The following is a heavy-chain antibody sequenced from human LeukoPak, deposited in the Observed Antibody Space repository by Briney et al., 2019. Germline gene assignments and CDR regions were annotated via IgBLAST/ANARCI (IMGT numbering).Heavy chain of an antibody. V-gene: IGHV1-18*01. CDR2: ISAYNGNT. CDR3: ATDRGSYEGYAFDI. CDR1: GYTFTSYG. J-gene: IGHJ3*02. Sequence: GASVKVSCKASGYTFTSYGISWVRQAPGQGLEWMGWISAYNGNTNYAQKLQGRVTMTEDTSTDTAYMELSSLRSEDTAVYYCATDRGSYEGYAFDIWGQGTMVTVSS. D-gene: IGHD1-26*01.